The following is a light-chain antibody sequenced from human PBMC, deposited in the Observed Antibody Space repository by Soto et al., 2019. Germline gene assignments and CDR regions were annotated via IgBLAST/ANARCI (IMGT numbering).Light chain of an antibody. V-gene: IGKV3-11*01. Sequence: EILLTQSPSTLSLSPGERATLSCRASQSVSSYLAWYQQKPGQAPRLPIYDASSRATGIPARFSGSGSGTDFTLTISSLEPEDFEVYYCQQRSNWPPKFGQGTKVDIK. CDR3: QQRSNWPPK. CDR1: QSVSSY. CDR2: DAS. J-gene: IGKJ1*01.